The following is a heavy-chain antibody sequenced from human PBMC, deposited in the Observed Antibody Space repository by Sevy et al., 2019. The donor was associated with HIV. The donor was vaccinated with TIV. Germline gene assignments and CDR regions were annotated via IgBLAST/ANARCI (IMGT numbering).Heavy chain of an antibody. V-gene: IGHV1-24*01. CDR2: FDPEDAET. Sequence: ASVKVSCKVSGSTLSQMAMHWVRQAPGKGLEWMATFDPEDAETIYTQKLQGRVTMTEDTSRDTAYMELSNLRSEDTAVYYCATTKDYYESSGEPFEYWGQGTLVTVSS. CDR1: GSTLSQMA. D-gene: IGHD3-22*01. J-gene: IGHJ4*02. CDR3: ATTKDYYESSGEPFEY.